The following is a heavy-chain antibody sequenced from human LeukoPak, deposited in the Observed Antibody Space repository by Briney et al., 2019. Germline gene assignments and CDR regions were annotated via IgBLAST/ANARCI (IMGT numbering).Heavy chain of an antibody. J-gene: IGHJ6*02. D-gene: IGHD6-13*01. CDR2: INHSGST. Sequence: PSETLSLTCAVYGGSFSGYYWSWIRQPPGKGLEWIREINHSGSTNYNPSLKSRVTISVDTSKNQFSLKLSSVTAADTAVYYCARGGKGVAAGLRTNYYYYGMDVWGQGTTVTVSS. CDR1: GGSFSGYY. V-gene: IGHV4-34*01. CDR3: ARGGKGVAAGLRTNYYYYGMDV.